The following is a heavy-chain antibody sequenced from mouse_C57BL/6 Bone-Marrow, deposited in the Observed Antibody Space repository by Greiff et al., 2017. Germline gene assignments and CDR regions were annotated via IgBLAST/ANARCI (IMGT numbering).Heavy chain of an antibody. V-gene: IGHV1-72*01. CDR3: ARGGYYGSSLYYYAMDY. D-gene: IGHD1-1*01. J-gene: IGHJ4*01. Sequence: QVHVKQPGAELVKPGASVKLSCKASGYTFTSYWMHWVKQRPGRGLEWIGRIDPNSGGTKYNEKFKSKATLTVDKPSSTAYMQRSSLTSEDSAVYYCARGGYYGSSLYYYAMDYWGQGTSVTVSS. CDR2: IDPNSGGT. CDR1: GYTFTSYW.